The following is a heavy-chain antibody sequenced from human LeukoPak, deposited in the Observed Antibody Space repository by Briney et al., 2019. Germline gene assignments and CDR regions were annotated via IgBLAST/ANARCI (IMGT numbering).Heavy chain of an antibody. CDR2: IIPIFGTA. Sequence: GASVKVSCKASGGTFSSYAISWVRQAPGQGLEWMGGIIPIFGTANYAQKFQGRVTITADKSTSTAYMELSSLRSEDTAVYYCAREDVHDYGDYGGIFDYWGQGTLVTVSS. D-gene: IGHD4-17*01. V-gene: IGHV1-69*06. J-gene: IGHJ4*02. CDR1: GGTFSSYA. CDR3: AREDVHDYGDYGGIFDY.